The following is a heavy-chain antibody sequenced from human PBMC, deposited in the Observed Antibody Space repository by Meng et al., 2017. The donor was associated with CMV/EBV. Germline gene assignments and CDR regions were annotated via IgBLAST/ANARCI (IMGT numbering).Heavy chain of an antibody. CDR3: ASNYDLNYYYYYGMDV. D-gene: IGHD3-3*01. J-gene: IGHJ6*02. Sequence: GESLKISCAASGFTFSSYWMHWVRQAPGKGLVWVSRINSDGSSTSYADSVKGRFTISRDNAKNTLYLQMNSLRAEDTAVYYCASNYDLNYYYYYGMDVWGQRTTVTVSS. CDR2: INSDGSST. CDR1: GFTFSSYW. V-gene: IGHV3-74*01.